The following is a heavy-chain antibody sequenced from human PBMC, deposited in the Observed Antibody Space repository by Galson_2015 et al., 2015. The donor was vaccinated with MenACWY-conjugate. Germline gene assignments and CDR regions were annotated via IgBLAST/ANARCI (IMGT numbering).Heavy chain of an antibody. D-gene: IGHD4-23*01. Sequence: SVKVSCKASGYNFINHVLHWVRQAPGQRPEWMGWINVGNGQSEYSQKLQGRLTITRDIFANTAYMELSSLRFEDTAMYFCARDALGDYGGWFDSWGQGTLVTVSS. CDR2: INVGNGQS. CDR3: ARDALGDYGGWFDS. J-gene: IGHJ5*01. CDR1: GYNFINHV. V-gene: IGHV1-3*01.